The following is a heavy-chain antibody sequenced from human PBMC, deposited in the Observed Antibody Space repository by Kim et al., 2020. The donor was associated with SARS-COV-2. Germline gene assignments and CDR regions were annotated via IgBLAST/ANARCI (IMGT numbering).Heavy chain of an antibody. CDR3: AKSGQLDY. CDR1: GFTFSNSP. J-gene: IGHJ4*02. V-gene: IGHV3-23*01. CDR2: IDGRGGTT. D-gene: IGHD5-12*01. Sequence: GGSLRLSCAASGFTFSNSPMSWVRQAPGKGLEWVSTIDGRGGTTYYPGSVKGRFTISRDNSKNTLYLQMNNLRAEDTAVYFCAKSGQLDYWGQGNLVTFS.